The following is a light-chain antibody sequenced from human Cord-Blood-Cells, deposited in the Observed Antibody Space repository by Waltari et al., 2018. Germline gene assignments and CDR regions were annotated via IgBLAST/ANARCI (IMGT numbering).Light chain of an antibody. Sequence: EIVLTQSPGTLSLSPGERDTLSCRASQSVSSSYLAWYQKKPGQDPRLLIYGASSRATGIPDRFSGSGSGTDFTLTISRLEPEDFAVYYCQQYGSSPPWTFGQGTKVEIK. CDR3: QQYGSSPPWT. J-gene: IGKJ1*01. V-gene: IGKV3-20*01. CDR1: QSVSSSY. CDR2: GAS.